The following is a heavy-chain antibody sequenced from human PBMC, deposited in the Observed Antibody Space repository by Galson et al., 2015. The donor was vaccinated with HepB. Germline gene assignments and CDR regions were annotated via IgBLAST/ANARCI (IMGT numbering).Heavy chain of an antibody. CDR2: TIAPFGMA. CDR3: ARGSAYVDY. CDR1: GGTFNTYA. Sequence: SVKVSCKASGGTFNTYAMNWVRQAPGQALERVGGTIAPFGMADYSQRFQGRVTITADGSTTTTYMELSSLTADDTAVYYCARGSAYVDYWGQGPQVTVSS. J-gene: IGHJ4*02. V-gene: IGHV1-69*13.